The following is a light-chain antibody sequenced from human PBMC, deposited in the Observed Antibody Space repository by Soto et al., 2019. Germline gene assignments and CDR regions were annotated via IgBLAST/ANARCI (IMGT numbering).Light chain of an antibody. CDR3: QQYRGWPRT. V-gene: IGKV3D-15*01. J-gene: IGKJ1*01. CDR2: GAS. CDR1: QSVDID. Sequence: EIVLTQSPGTLSVSPGERVTLSCRASQSVDIDLAWYQQKPGQAPRLLIYGASTRATDMPGRFRGSWAGAEFTLTISSLQSEDSAVYDCQQYRGWPRTLGQGTKVEIK.